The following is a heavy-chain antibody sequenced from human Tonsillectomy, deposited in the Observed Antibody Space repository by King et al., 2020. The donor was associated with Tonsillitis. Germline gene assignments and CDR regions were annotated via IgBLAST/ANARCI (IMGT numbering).Heavy chain of an antibody. J-gene: IGHJ4*02. CDR1: GFTFRNYW. CDR2: IKQDGGVK. D-gene: IGHD3-22*01. Sequence: VQLVESGGGLVQPGGSLRLSCSASGFTFRNYWMTWVRQAPGRGLEWVANIKQDGGVKHYVDSVKGRFTVSRENAQNSLYLQMDSLRAEDTAVYYCASDNYYDGSGSPGNCWGQGTLVTVSS. CDR3: ASDNYYDGSGSPGNC. V-gene: IGHV3-7*01.